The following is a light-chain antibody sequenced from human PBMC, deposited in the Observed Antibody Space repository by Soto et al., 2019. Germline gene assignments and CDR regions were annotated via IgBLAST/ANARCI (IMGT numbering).Light chain of an antibody. CDR3: SSYAVSNIFV. CDR1: SSDVGGFDF. J-gene: IGLJ1*01. Sequence: QAVVAQPPSASGSLGQSVTISCTGTSSDVGGFDFVSWYQQHPGKAPKLIIYEVTKWPSGVPNRFSGSKSGNTASLTVSGLQAEDEADYYCSSYAVSNIFVFGTGTKLTVL. V-gene: IGLV2-8*01. CDR2: EVT.